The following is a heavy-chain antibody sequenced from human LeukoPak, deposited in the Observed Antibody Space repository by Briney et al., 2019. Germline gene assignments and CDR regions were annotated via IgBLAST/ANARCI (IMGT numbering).Heavy chain of an antibody. J-gene: IGHJ4*02. CDR1: GYTFTSYG. D-gene: IGHD6-19*01. CDR3: ARADIRAIASSGWYRFDY. V-gene: IGHV1-18*01. Sequence: GSSVKVSCRASGYTFTSYGISWVRQAPGQGLEWMGWISGYNGNTNYAQKFQGRVTMTTDTSTSTAYMGLRSLRSDDTAVYYCARADIRAIASSGWYRFDYWGQGTLVTVSS. CDR2: ISGYNGNT.